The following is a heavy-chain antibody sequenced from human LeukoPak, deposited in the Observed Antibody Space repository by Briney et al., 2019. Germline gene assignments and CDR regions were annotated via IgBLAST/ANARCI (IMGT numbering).Heavy chain of an antibody. J-gene: IGHJ4*02. V-gene: IGHV3-33*08. D-gene: IGHD3-9*01. CDR1: GFTFSSYW. CDR2: IWYDGSNK. CDR3: ARGPDYDILTGYPYDFDY. Sequence: GGSLRLSCAASGFTFSSYWMTWVRQAPGKGLEWVAVIWYDGSNKYYADSVKGRFTISRDNSKNTLYLQMNSLRAEDTAVYCCARGPDYDILTGYPYDFDYWGQGTLVTVSS.